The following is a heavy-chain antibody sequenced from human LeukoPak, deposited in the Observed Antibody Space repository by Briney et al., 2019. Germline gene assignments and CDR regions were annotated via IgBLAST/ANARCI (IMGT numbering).Heavy chain of an antibody. CDR2: IYYSGST. CDR3: ARGDDSSGYYYGSLPN. D-gene: IGHD3-22*01. J-gene: IGHJ4*02. Sequence: SETLSLTCTVSGGSISSHYWSWIRQPPGKGLEWIGYIYYSGSTYYNPSLKSRVTISVDTSKNQFSLKLSSVTAADTAVYYCARGDDSSGYYYGSLPNWGQGTLVTVSS. CDR1: GGSISSHY. V-gene: IGHV4-59*11.